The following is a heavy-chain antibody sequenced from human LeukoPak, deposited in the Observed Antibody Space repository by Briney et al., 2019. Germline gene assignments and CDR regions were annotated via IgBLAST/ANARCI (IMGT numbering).Heavy chain of an antibody. V-gene: IGHV3-30-3*01. CDR1: GFTFSSYA. CDR2: ISYDGSNK. CDR3: ARDLQDIVVVPAAPYYYYGMDV. J-gene: IGHJ6*02. D-gene: IGHD2-2*01. Sequence: GGSLRLSCAASGFTFSSYAMQWVRQAPGKGLEWVAVISYDGSNKYYADSVKGRFSISRDNSKTTLYLQMNSLSAEDTAVYYCARDLQDIVVVPAAPYYYYGMDVWGQGTTVTVSS.